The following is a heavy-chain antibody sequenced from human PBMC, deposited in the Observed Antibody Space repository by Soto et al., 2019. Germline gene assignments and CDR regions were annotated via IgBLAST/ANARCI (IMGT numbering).Heavy chain of an antibody. J-gene: IGHJ4*02. Sequence: AGGSLRLSCAASGFTFRTYGMNWVRRAPGGGLEWVASISSSGSFIYYADSVKGRLTISRDDAEKSLYLQMNSLRAEDTALYYCAREPEGIAAALDYWGQGTLVTVSS. D-gene: IGHD6-13*01. CDR2: ISSSGSFI. CDR3: AREPEGIAAALDY. V-gene: IGHV3-21*01. CDR1: GFTFRTYG.